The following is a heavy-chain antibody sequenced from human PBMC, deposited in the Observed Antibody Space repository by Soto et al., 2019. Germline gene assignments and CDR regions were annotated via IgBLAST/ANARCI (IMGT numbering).Heavy chain of an antibody. V-gene: IGHV3-30*03. J-gene: IGHJ4*02. Sequence: GGSLRLSCAASGFTFSSYGMHWVRQAPGKGLEWVAVISYDGSNKYYADSVKGRFTISRDNSKNTLYLQMNSLRAEDTAVYYCASDRSFRYDSSGGAFDYWGQGTLVTVSS. CDR1: GFTFSSYG. CDR2: ISYDGSNK. D-gene: IGHD3-22*01. CDR3: ASDRSFRYDSSGGAFDY.